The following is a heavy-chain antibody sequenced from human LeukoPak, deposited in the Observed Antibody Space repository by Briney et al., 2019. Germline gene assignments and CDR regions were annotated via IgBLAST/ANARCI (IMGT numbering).Heavy chain of an antibody. CDR1: GYTFTGYY. CDR2: INPNSGGT. Sequence: ASVKVSCKASGYTFTGYYMHWVRQAPGQGLEWMGWINPNSGGTNYAQKFQGRVTMTRDTSISTAYMELSRLRSDDTAVYYCARVRAKGFNDYVWGSYSTGYGMDVWGQGTTVTVSS. D-gene: IGHD3-16*01. V-gene: IGHV1-2*02. J-gene: IGHJ6*02. CDR3: ARVRAKGFNDYVWGSYSTGYGMDV.